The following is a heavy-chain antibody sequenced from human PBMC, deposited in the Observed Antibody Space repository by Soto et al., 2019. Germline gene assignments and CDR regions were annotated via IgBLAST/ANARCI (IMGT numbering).Heavy chain of an antibody. J-gene: IGHJ5*02. D-gene: IGHD3-22*01. V-gene: IGHV4-4*02. Sequence: SETLSLTCAVSGGFISTLNWWSWVRQPPGKGLEWIGEIHQSGSTNYKPSLKSRVTISVDKSKNQFFLNLRSTTAPATAVYYCARREYYDSTGYFPTWGQGTLVTVS. CDR1: GGFISTLNW. CDR2: IHQSGST. CDR3: ARREYYDSTGYFPT.